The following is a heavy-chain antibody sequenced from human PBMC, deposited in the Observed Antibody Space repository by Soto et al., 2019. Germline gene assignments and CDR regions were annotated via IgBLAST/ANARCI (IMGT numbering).Heavy chain of an antibody. CDR3: ARNVNSGLDY. D-gene: IGHD1-26*01. CDR2: INPIGGST. Sequence: QVQLVQSGAEVKRPGASVKVSCRTSGYTFTTYYIHWVRQAPGQGLEWMGMINPIGGSTSYAQRFQGRVTMTSDTSTSTVYMELSSLRSDDTAVFYCARNVNSGLDYWGQGTLVTVSS. J-gene: IGHJ4*02. CDR1: GYTFTTYY. V-gene: IGHV1-46*01.